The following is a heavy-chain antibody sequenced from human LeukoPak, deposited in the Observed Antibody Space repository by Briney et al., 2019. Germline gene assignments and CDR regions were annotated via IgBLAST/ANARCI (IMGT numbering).Heavy chain of an antibody. CDR1: GFTFSSYG. CDR2: IYSGGST. Sequence: PGGSLRLSCVASGFTFSSYGMSWVRQAPGKGLEWVSVIYSGGSTYYADSVKGRFTISRDNSKNTLYLQMNSLRAEDTAVYYCARDMSLGGFDYWGQGTLVTVSS. J-gene: IGHJ4*02. V-gene: IGHV3-53*01. D-gene: IGHD3-16*01. CDR3: ARDMSLGGFDY.